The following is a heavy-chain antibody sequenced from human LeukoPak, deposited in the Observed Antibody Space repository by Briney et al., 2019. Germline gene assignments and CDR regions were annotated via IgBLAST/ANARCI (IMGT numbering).Heavy chain of an antibody. CDR2: LRGSGGST. D-gene: IGHD2-2*03. J-gene: IGHJ5*02. V-gene: IGHV3-23*01. Sequence: GGSLRLSCEASGFTFSSYGMSLVRHAPGEGLQWASALRGSGGSTYYADSVKGRFTISRDNSKNTLYLKMNSLRAEDTAVYYCASLGYCSSTSCLHQPPNWFDPWGQGTLVTVTS. CDR3: ASLGYCSSTSCLHQPPNWFDP. CDR1: GFTFSSYG.